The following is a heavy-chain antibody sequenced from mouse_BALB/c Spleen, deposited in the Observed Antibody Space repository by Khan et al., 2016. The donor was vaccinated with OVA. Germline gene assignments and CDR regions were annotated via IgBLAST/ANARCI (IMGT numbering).Heavy chain of an antibody. J-gene: IGHJ4*01. CDR3: DRNTHMIATVMDY. CDR2: IWSDGKT. Sequence: ESGPGLVAPSQSLSITCTVSGFSLTSYGVHWVRQPPGKGLEWLVVIWSDGKTTYNSTLKSRLSISKDNSKSQVFLKMNSLLTDDTAMYYCDRNTHMIATVMDYWGQGTSVTVSS. D-gene: IGHD2-4*01. CDR1: GFSLTSYG. V-gene: IGHV2-6*02.